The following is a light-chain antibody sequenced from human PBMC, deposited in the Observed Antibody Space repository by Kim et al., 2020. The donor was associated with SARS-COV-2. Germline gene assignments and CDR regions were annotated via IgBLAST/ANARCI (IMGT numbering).Light chain of an antibody. Sequence: EIVMTQSPATLSVSPGESATLSCRASQSASRNLAWYQHRPGQTPRLLIYHTSTRASGVPARFTGSGSGTEFTLTITSLQSDDFAIYYCQQYNNWPAITFGQGTRLEIK. V-gene: IGKV3-15*01. CDR3: QQYNNWPAIT. CDR1: QSASRN. CDR2: HTS. J-gene: IGKJ5*01.